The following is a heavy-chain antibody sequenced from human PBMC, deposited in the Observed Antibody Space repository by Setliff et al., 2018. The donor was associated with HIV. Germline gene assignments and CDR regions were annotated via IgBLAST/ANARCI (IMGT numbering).Heavy chain of an antibody. J-gene: IGHJ5*02. Sequence: SETLSLTCAVYGGSFSGNYWSWVRQPPGKGLEWIGEINYSGNTNYNPSLKTRVTISVDKSKNQFFLNLKSVTAADTAVYFCAREYSGSGINFNPLTWGQGTLVTVSS. CDR3: AREYSGSGINFNPLT. V-gene: IGHV4-34*01. CDR2: INYSGNT. CDR1: GGSFSGNY. D-gene: IGHD3-10*01.